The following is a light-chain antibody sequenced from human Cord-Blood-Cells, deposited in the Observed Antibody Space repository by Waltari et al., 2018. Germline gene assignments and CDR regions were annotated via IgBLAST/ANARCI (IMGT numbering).Light chain of an antibody. CDR3: CSYAGSRV. V-gene: IGLV2-23*01. CDR2: EGS. J-gene: IGLJ3*02. CDR1: SSDVGSYNL. Sequence: QSALTQPASVSGSPGQSITISCTGTSSDVGSYNLVSRYQQHPGKAPKLMIYEGSKPPSGVSNRFSGSKSGNTASLTISGLQAEDEADYYCCSYAGSRVFGGGTKLTVL.